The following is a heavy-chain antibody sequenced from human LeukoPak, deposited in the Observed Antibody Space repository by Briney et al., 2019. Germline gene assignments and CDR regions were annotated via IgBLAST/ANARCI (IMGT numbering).Heavy chain of an antibody. CDR2: INGGNGNT. V-gene: IGHV1-3*01. CDR1: GYTFSNYA. Sequence: ASVKVSCKASGYTFSNYAMYWVRQAPGQRLQWMGWINGGNGNTKYSENFQGRVTITRDTSASTAYMELSSLRSEDTAVYYCARGGRTGYYYGMGVWGQGTTVTVSS. CDR3: ARGGRTGYYYGMGV. D-gene: IGHD3/OR15-3a*01. J-gene: IGHJ6*02.